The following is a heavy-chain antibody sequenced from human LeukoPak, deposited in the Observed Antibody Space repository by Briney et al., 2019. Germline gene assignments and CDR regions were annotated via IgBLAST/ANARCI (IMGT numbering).Heavy chain of an antibody. J-gene: IGHJ4*02. V-gene: IGHV3-23*01. D-gene: IGHD4-23*01. CDR3: AREGLRWRSFDN. Sequence: HPGGSLRLSCAASGFTFSSYAMSWVRQAPGKGLEWVSAISGSGGSTYYADSVKGRFTISRDNSKNSLYLQMNSLRAEDTAVYYCAREGLRWRSFDNWGQGTLVTVSS. CDR2: ISGSGGST. CDR1: GFTFSSYA.